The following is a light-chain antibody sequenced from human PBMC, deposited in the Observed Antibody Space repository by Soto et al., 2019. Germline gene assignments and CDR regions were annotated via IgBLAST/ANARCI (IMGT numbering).Light chain of an antibody. Sequence: DIVLTQSPGTLSLSPGERANLSCRASQSVRSRYLAWYQQKAGQAPRLLIYDASRRATGIPDRFSGSGSGTDFTLTISRLEPDDFAVYYCQQYGSSVTFGGGTKVEIK. CDR3: QQYGSSVT. J-gene: IGKJ4*01. CDR1: QSVRSRY. V-gene: IGKV3-20*01. CDR2: DAS.